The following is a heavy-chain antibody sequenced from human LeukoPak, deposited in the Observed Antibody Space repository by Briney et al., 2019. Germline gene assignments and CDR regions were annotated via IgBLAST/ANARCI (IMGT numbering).Heavy chain of an antibody. V-gene: IGHV3-33*06. J-gene: IGHJ4*02. CDR1: GFTFRNFG. D-gene: IGHD3-16*01. Sequence: PGGSLRLSCAASGFTFRNFGMHWVRHAPGQGLEWVAVIYYDGSNENYADSVKGRFTISRDNTQNTLYLQMNSLRAEDTAVYYCAKDRIRYDYWGQGTLVTVSS. CDR2: IYYDGSNE. CDR3: AKDRIRYDY.